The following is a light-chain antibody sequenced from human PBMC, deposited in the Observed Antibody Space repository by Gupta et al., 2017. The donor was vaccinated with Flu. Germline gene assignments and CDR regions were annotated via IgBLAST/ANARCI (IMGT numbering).Light chain of an antibody. Sequence: QAGLAQPPSVSTGSRQTATLTCTGNSDNVGNQGAAWLQQHQGHPPNVLSYRTNNRPSGIAERFSASRSGNTAALTITGLQAEEEADYYCSAWDRSRNAVVFGGGTKVTVL. CDR2: RTN. CDR3: SAWDRSRNAVV. J-gene: IGLJ2*01. CDR1: SDNVGNQG. V-gene: IGLV10-54*04.